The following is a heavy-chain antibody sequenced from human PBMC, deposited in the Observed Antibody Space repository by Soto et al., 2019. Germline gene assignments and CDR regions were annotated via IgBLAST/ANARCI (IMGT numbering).Heavy chain of an antibody. Sequence: HPGGSLRLSCAASGSISTTTPLSWVRQAPGKGLEWVSTISGRGTNTYYADSVKGRFTISRDNLKNTVNLQMNGLGVEDTAIYYCATSFRYFDNWGQGTRVTVS. V-gene: IGHV3-23*01. CDR3: ATSFRYFDN. J-gene: IGHJ4*02. CDR2: ISGRGTNT. CDR1: GSISTTTP.